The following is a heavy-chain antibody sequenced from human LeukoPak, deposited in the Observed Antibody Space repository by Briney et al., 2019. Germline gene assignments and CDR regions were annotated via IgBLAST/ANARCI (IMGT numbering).Heavy chain of an antibody. CDR1: GYTFTGYY. CDR2: INPNSGGT. Sequence: ASVKVSCKASGYTFTGYYMHWVRQAPGQGLEWMGWINPNSGGTNYAQKLQGRVTMTRDTSISTAYMELSRLRSDDTAVYYCARVGYDILTGRPNYYYYYGMDVWGQGTTVTVSS. J-gene: IGHJ6*02. CDR3: ARVGYDILTGRPNYYYYYGMDV. D-gene: IGHD3-9*01. V-gene: IGHV1-2*02.